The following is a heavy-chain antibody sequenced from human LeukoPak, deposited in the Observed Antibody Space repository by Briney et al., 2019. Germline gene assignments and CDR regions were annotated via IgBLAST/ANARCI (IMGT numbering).Heavy chain of an antibody. CDR2: INHSGST. J-gene: IGHJ4*02. CDR1: GGSFSGYY. D-gene: IGHD6-13*01. Sequence: SETLSLTCAVSGGSFSGYYWSWIRQPPGKGLEWIGEINHSGSTNYNPSLKSRVTISVDTSKNQFSLKLSSVTAADTAVYYCARSGARAYSSSWYRAPFDYWGQGTLVTVSS. CDR3: ARSGARAYSSSWYRAPFDY. V-gene: IGHV4-34*01.